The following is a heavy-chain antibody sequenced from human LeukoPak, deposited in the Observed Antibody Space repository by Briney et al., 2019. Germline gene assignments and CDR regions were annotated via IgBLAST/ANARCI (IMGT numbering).Heavy chain of an antibody. CDR3: ARVLGVGDYDF. V-gene: IGHV1-2*02. Sequence: ASVTVSCKASGYTFTGYYMHWVRQALGQGLEWMGWINPNSGGANYAQKFQGRVTMTRDTSISTAYMELSRLRSDDAAVYYCARVLGVGDYDFWGQGTLVTVSS. CDR1: GYTFTGYY. J-gene: IGHJ4*02. CDR2: INPNSGGA. D-gene: IGHD4-17*01.